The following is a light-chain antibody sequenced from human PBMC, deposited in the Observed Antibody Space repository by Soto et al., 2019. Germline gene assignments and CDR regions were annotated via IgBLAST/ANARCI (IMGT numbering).Light chain of an antibody. CDR2: EDS. J-gene: IGLJ1*01. CDR1: STDVGTYSL. Sequence: QSALTPPASVSGSPGQSITLSCTGTSTDVGTYSLASWYQQHPGKAPKLIIYEDSKRPSGVPYRFSGSKSGNTASLTISGLQAEDEADYFCCSYAGSRTFYVFGTGTKLTVL. V-gene: IGLV2-23*02. CDR3: CSYAGSRTFYV.